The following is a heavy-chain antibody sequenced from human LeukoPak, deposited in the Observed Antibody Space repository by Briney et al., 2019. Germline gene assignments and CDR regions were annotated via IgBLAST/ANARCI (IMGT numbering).Heavy chain of an antibody. J-gene: IGHJ3*02. CDR2: IYYSGST. V-gene: IGHV4-59*01. CDR3: ARKDDFDI. CDR1: GGSISSDH. D-gene: IGHD2-15*01. Sequence: SETLSLTCTVSGGSISSDHWNWIRQPPGKGLEWIGCIYYSGSTYYNPSLKSRVTISVDMSKSQFSLRLTSVTAADTAVYYCARKDDFDIWGQGTLVTVSS.